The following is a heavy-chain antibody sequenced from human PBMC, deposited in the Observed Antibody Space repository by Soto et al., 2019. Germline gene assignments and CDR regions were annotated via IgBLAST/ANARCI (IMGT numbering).Heavy chain of an antibody. CDR2: IYYSGST. J-gene: IGHJ4*02. D-gene: IGHD1-26*01. CDR1: GGSISSYS. Sequence: QVQLQESGPGLVKPSETLSLTCTVSGGSISSYSWSWIRQPPGKGLEWIGYIYYSGSTNYNPSLKSRVTISVDTSKNQFSLKLSSVTAADTAVYYCARDFSGSYYDYWGQGTLVTVSS. V-gene: IGHV4-59*01. CDR3: ARDFSGSYYDY.